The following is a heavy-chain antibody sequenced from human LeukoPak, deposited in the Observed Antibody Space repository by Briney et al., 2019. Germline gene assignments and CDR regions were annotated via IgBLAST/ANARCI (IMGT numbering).Heavy chain of an antibody. D-gene: IGHD3-16*01. V-gene: IGHV1-2*06. J-gene: IGHJ4*02. CDR3: ARDLVGGIWSAAF. CDR2: INPNTGDT. CDR1: GYTFTGYY. Sequence: GASVKVSCKXSGYTFTGYYVHWVRQAPRQGLEWMGRINPNTGDTIYAQRFQGRVTMTRDTSISAAYMEFNNLRSDDTAVYYCARDLVGGIWSAAFWGQGTLVTVSS.